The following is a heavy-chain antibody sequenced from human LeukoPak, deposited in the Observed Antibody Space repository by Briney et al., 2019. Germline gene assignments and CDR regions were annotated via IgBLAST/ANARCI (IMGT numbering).Heavy chain of an antibody. D-gene: IGHD3-3*01. CDR1: GFTFSSYW. V-gene: IGHV3-74*01. Sequence: GGSLRLSCAASGFTFSSYWMHWVRQAPGKGLVWVSRINSDGSSTSYADSVKGRFTISRDNAKSTLYLQMNSLRAEDTAVYYCARSITIFGVVIYYYYYMEVWGKGTTVTVSS. CDR2: INSDGSST. J-gene: IGHJ6*03. CDR3: ARSITIFGVVIYYYYYMEV.